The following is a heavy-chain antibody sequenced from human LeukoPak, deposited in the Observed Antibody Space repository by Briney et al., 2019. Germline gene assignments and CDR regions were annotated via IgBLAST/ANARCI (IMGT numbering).Heavy chain of an antibody. Sequence: GGSLRLSCAASGFTFSSCAMSWVRQAAGKGLEWVSAMGGSGGSTYYADSVKGRFTISRDNSKKTLFLQMNSLRAEDTAVYYCAKGTYSSSPRDYWGQGTLVTVSS. CDR2: MGGSGGST. CDR3: AKGTYSSSPRDY. CDR1: GFTFSSCA. D-gene: IGHD6-6*01. J-gene: IGHJ4*02. V-gene: IGHV3-23*01.